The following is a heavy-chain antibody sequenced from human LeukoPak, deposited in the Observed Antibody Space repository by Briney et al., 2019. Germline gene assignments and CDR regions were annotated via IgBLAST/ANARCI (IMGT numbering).Heavy chain of an antibody. Sequence: GGSLRLSCAPSVFTFGNYAMSSVCQAPGRGLEWVSGISGSGDSTYYEDSVKGRFTISRDNSKNTLYLQMNRLRAEDTAVFYCAKDRWLQFGGSFDYWGQGTLVTVSS. CDR3: AKDRWLQFGGSFDY. CDR2: ISGSGDST. J-gene: IGHJ4*02. CDR1: VFTFGNYA. V-gene: IGHV3-23*01. D-gene: IGHD5-24*01.